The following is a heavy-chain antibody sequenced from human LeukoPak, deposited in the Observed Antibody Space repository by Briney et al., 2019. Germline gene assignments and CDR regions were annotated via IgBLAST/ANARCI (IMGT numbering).Heavy chain of an antibody. CDR3: ARDLVTTGGMDV. Sequence: ASVKVSCKASGYTFTSYYMHWVRQAPGQGLEWMGIINPSGGSTSYAQKFQGRVTMTRDTSTSTVYMELSSLRSEDTAVYYYARDLVTTGGMDVWGQGTTVTVSS. V-gene: IGHV1-46*01. J-gene: IGHJ6*02. D-gene: IGHD4-17*01. CDR1: GYTFTSYY. CDR2: INPSGGST.